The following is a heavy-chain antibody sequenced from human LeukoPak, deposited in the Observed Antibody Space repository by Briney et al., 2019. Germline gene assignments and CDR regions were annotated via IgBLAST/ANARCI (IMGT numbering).Heavy chain of an antibody. D-gene: IGHD5-24*01. CDR3: ARVSDGYDPYFDY. Sequence: ASVKVSCKASAYTFTGYYMHWVRQAPGQGLEWMGWINPNSGGTNYAQKFQGWVTMTRDTSISTAYMELSRLRSDDTAVYYCARVSDGYDPYFDYWGQGTLVTVSS. J-gene: IGHJ4*02. CDR1: AYTFTGYY. V-gene: IGHV1-2*04. CDR2: INPNSGGT.